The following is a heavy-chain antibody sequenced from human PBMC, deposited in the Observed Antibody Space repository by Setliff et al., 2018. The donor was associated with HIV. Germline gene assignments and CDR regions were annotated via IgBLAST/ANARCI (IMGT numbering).Heavy chain of an antibody. Sequence: GGSLRLSCAASGFSFGTYSMNWVRQAPGKGLEWVSYISGGSDLKYYVDSVKGRFTMSRDNSKNTLYLQMNSLRAEDTAVYYCAKDHKGYYYDSSGYHYEGVDYWGQGTLVTVSS. J-gene: IGHJ4*02. V-gene: IGHV3-48*01. CDR2: ISGGSDLK. CDR1: GFSFGTYS. CDR3: AKDHKGYYYDSSGYHYEGVDY. D-gene: IGHD3-22*01.